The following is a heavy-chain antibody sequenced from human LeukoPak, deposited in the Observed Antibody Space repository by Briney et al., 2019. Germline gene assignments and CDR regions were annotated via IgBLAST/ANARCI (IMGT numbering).Heavy chain of an antibody. CDR1: GYTFTSYW. CDR3: ARLRYSSGWYPFDY. Sequence: GESLKISCKGSGYTFTSYWIGWVRQVPGKGLEWMGIIYPGDSDTRYSPSFQGQVTISADKSISTAYLQWSSLKASDTAMYYCARLRYSSGWYPFDYWGQGTLVTVSS. J-gene: IGHJ4*02. CDR2: IYPGDSDT. V-gene: IGHV5-51*01. D-gene: IGHD6-19*01.